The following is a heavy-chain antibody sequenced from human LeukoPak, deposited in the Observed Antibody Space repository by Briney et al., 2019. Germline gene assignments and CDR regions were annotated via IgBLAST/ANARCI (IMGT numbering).Heavy chain of an antibody. J-gene: IGHJ5*02. D-gene: IGHD6-6*01. CDR3: ARGQLVNDWFDP. CDR2: INPNSGGT. V-gene: IGHV1-2*06. Sequence: GASVKVSCKASGYTFSDYCIHWVRQAPGQGLEWMGRINPNSGGTNFAQNFQGRVTMTRDTSISTAYMELSTLTSDDTAVYYCARGQLVNDWFDPWGQGTLVTVSS. CDR1: GYTFSDYC.